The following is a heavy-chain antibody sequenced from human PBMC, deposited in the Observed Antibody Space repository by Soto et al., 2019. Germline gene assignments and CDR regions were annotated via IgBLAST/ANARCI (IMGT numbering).Heavy chain of an antibody. D-gene: IGHD6-19*01. CDR2: IYDSGST. CDR1: GASISGNY. J-gene: IGHJ4*02. CDR3: ARYRRGTGWYDLDY. V-gene: IGHV4-59*01. Sequence: QVQLQESGPGRVKPSETLSLTSTVSGASISGNYWSWIRQPPGMGLEWIGYIYDSGSTNYSPSLQRRVARLGDRSKKQFSLALTSVTAADTAVYFCARYRRGTGWYDLDYWGQGILVTVSS.